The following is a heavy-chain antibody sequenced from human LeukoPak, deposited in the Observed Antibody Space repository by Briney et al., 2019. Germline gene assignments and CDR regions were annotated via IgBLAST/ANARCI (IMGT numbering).Heavy chain of an antibody. CDR1: GFIFSSYN. J-gene: IGHJ4*02. Sequence: GGSLRLSCAASGFIFSSYNMNWVRQAPGKGLEWVSSISSSSSYIYYADSLKGRFTISRDNAKNSLYLQMSSLRAEDTAVYYCGRGPFGGIIVTFFEHWGQGTLVTVSS. CDR3: GRGPFGGIIVTFFEH. V-gene: IGHV3-21*01. D-gene: IGHD3-16*02. CDR2: ISSSSSYI.